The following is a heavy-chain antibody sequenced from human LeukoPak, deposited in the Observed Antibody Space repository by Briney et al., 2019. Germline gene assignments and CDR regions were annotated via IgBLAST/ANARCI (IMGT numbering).Heavy chain of an antibody. V-gene: IGHV4-4*08. CDR2: IYTSGNT. Sequence: SETLSLTCTVSGGSISSYYWSWIRQSPGKGLEWIGFIYTSGNTNYNPSLKSRVTTSVDTSKNQFSLKLSSVTAADTAVYYCARYLNMATTFYFDQWGQGTLVTVSS. D-gene: IGHD5-24*01. J-gene: IGHJ4*02. CDR1: GGSISSYY. CDR3: ARYLNMATTFYFDQ.